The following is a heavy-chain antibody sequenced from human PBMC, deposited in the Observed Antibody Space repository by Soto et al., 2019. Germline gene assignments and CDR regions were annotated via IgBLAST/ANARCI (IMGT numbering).Heavy chain of an antibody. V-gene: IGHV3-48*02. J-gene: IGHJ6*02. Sequence: EVQLVESGGGLVQPGGSLRLSCAAFGFKISSSSMNWVRQAPGRGLEWVAYISDSGSNTLYTDSVKGRFTVASDTAKNSLYLQMSGLRDEDRAVYYCARYYYDSSGYDGMDVWGQGTTVTVSS. CDR3: ARYYYDSSGYDGMDV. D-gene: IGHD3-22*01. CDR2: ISDSGSNT. CDR1: GFKISSSS.